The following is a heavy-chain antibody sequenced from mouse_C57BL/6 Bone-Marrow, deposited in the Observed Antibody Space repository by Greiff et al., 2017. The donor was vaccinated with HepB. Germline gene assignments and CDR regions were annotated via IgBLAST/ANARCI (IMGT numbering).Heavy chain of an antibody. D-gene: IGHD1-1*01. CDR3: ARRGYYGFAWFAY. CDR1: GYAFTNYL. Sequence: QVQLKQSGAELVRPGTSVKVSCKASGYAFTNYLIEWVKQRPGQGLEWIGVINPGSGGTNYNEKFKGKATLTADKSSSTAYMQLSSLTSEDSAVYFCARRGYYGFAWFAYWGQGTLVTVSA. J-gene: IGHJ3*01. V-gene: IGHV1-54*01. CDR2: INPGSGGT.